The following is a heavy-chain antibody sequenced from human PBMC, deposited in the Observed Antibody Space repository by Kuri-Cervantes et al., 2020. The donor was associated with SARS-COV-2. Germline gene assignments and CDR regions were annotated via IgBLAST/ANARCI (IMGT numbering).Heavy chain of an antibody. CDR1: GFTFSSYS. V-gene: IGHV3-21*01. Sequence: GGSLRLSCAASGFTFSSYSMNWVRQAPGKGLEWVSSISRSSVYISYADSLKGRFTIPRDNPKNSLYLQMNSLRAEDTAVYYCARSPGDGDYDPFDYWGQGTLVTVSS. CDR2: ISRSSVYI. CDR3: ARSPGDGDYDPFDY. J-gene: IGHJ4*02. D-gene: IGHD4-17*01.